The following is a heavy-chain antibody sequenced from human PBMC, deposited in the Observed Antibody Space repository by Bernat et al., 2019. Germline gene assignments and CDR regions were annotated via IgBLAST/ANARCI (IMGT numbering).Heavy chain of an antibody. CDR3: ARSGITTSRGGMDV. D-gene: IGHD3-3*01. CDR2: INHSGST. Sequence: QVQLQQWGAGLLKPSETLSLTCAVYGGSFSGYYWNWIRQPPGKGLEWIGEINHSGSTNYNPSLKSRVTITVDTSKNQFSLKLRSVTAGDTAVYYCARSGITTSRGGMDVWGQGTTVTVSS. V-gene: IGHV4-34*01. J-gene: IGHJ6*02. CDR1: GGSFSGYY.